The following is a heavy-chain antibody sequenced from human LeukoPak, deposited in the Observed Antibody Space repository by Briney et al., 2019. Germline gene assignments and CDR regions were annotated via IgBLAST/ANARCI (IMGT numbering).Heavy chain of an antibody. Sequence: GGSLRLSCAASGFTFRNFWMTWVRQAPGKGLEWVANIKQDGSEKHYVVSVKGRFTISRDNAKNSLYLQMNSLRAEDTAVYYCGGPNPLLERPSAMDVWGQGTTVTVSS. CDR2: IKQDGSEK. J-gene: IGHJ6*02. CDR1: GFTFRNFW. D-gene: IGHD6-25*01. CDR3: GGPNPLLERPSAMDV. V-gene: IGHV3-7*03.